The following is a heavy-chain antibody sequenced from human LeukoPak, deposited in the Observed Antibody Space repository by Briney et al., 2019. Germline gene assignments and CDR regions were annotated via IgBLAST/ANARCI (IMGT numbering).Heavy chain of an antibody. Sequence: TGGSLRLSCAASGFTFTNYFMTWVRQAPGGGLEWVANINEDGSEKNYVGSAKGRFTISRDNAKNSLYLQMNSLRAEDTAVYYCATYRYCTNGVCYRFDYWGQGTLVTVSS. CDR1: GFTFTNYF. D-gene: IGHD2-8*01. J-gene: IGHJ4*02. V-gene: IGHV3-7*01. CDR3: ATYRYCTNGVCYRFDY. CDR2: INEDGSEK.